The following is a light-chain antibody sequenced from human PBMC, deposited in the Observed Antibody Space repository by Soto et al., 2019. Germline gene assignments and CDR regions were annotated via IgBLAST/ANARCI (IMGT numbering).Light chain of an antibody. CDR3: QQDKTWPPIT. J-gene: IGKJ5*01. CDR2: GAS. V-gene: IGKV3-15*01. Sequence: EIVMTQSPATLSVSPGERATLSCRASQSVSSNLAWYQQKPGQAPRLLIFGASTRATGIPARFSGSGSGTEFTLTISSLQSEDFAVYYCQQDKTWPPITFGPGTRLDIK. CDR1: QSVSSN.